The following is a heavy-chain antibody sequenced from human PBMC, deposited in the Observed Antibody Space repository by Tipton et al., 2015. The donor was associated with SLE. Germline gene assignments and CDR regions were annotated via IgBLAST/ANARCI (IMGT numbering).Heavy chain of an antibody. CDR3: ARGQEFYCGGNYRYCYFVRVV. Sequence: QLVQSGAEVKKPGASVKVSCKASGYSFTSHDINWVRQATGQGLEWMGWMNPNSGNTGYAQKFQGRVTMTRDTSISTAYMEQTSMRSGDAAVYYCARGQEFYCGGNYRYCYFVRVVWALGTAVPVS. J-gene: IGHJ6*02. CDR1: GYSFTSHD. V-gene: IGHV1-8*01. D-gene: IGHD3-16*02. CDR2: MNPNSGNT.